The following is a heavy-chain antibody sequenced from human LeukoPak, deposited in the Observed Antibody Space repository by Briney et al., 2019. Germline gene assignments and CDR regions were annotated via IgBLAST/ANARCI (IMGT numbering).Heavy chain of an antibody. J-gene: IGHJ6*03. CDR2: IYTSGST. V-gene: IGHV4-61*02. CDR1: GGSISSGSYY. CDR3: ARDGGSGSYFDYYYYMDV. Sequence: TLSLTCTVSGGSISSGSYYWSWIRQPAGKGLEWIGRIYTSGSTNYNPSLKSRVTISVDTSKNQFSLKLSSVTAADTAVYYCARDGGSGSYFDYYYYMDVWGKGTTVTVSS. D-gene: IGHD1-26*01.